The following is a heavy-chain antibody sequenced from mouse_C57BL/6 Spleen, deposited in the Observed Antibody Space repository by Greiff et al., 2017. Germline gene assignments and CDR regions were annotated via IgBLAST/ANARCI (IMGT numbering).Heavy chain of an antibody. CDR2: IDPETGGT. D-gene: IGHD2-3*01. V-gene: IGHV1-15*01. CDR1: GYTFTDYE. Sequence: QVQLQQSGAELVRPGASVTLSCKASGYTFTDYEMHWVKQTPVPGLEWIGAIDPETGGTAYNQKFKGKAILTADKSSSTAYMELRSLTSEDSAVYYCTRFYFYFDYWGQGTTLTVSS. J-gene: IGHJ2*01. CDR3: TRFYFYFDY.